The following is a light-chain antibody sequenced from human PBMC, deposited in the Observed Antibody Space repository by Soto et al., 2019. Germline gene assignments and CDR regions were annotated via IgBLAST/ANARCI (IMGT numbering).Light chain of an antibody. Sequence: EIVLTQSPATLSLSPGERVTLSCRASQNVSTYLAWYQQKPGQAPRLLIYDASDRATGIPARFSGSGSGTDFTLTSRSLEAEDFALYYCQQRTTWLTFGHGTKVDIK. J-gene: IGKJ3*01. CDR2: DAS. CDR3: QQRTTWLT. V-gene: IGKV3-11*01. CDR1: QNVSTY.